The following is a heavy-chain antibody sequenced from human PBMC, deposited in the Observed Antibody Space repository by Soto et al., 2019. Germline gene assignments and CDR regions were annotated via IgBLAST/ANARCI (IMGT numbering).Heavy chain of an antibody. J-gene: IGHJ5*02. D-gene: IGHD3-9*01. V-gene: IGHV1-3*01. CDR3: ARGLHYDILTGPYDNWFDP. CDR2: INAGNGNT. Sequence: ASVKVSCKASGYTFTSYAMHWVRQAPGQRLEWMGWINAGNGNTKYSQKFQGRVTITRDTSASTAYMELSSLRSEDTAVYYCARGLHYDILTGPYDNWFDPWGQGTLVTVSS. CDR1: GYTFTSYA.